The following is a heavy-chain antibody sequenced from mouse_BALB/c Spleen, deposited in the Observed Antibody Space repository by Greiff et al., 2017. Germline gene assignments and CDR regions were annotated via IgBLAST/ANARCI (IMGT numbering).Heavy chain of an antibody. D-gene: IGHD1-1*01. CDR2: IDPANGNT. J-gene: IGHJ1*01. CDR3: AREPLYYGSSLYWYVGV. CDR1: GFNIKDTY. Sequence: EVQLQQSGAELVKPGASVKLSCTASGFNIKDTYMHWVKQRPEQGLEWIGRIDPANGNTKYDPKFQGKATITADTSSNTAYLQLSSLTSEDTAVYYCAREPLYYGSSLYWYVGVWGAGTTVTVSS. V-gene: IGHV14-3*02.